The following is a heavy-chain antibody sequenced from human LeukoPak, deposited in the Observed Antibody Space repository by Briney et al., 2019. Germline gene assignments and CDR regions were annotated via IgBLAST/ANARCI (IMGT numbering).Heavy chain of an antibody. D-gene: IGHD3-10*01. CDR1: GFTFSSYG. CDR3: ASFYGSGSPYYYYGMDV. Sequence: GGSLRLSCAASGFTFSSYGMHWVRQAPGKGLEWVAVISYDGSNKYYADSVKGRFTISRDNSKNTLYLQMNSLRAEDTAVYYRASFYGSGSPYYYYGMDVWGKGTTVTVSS. CDR2: ISYDGSNK. J-gene: IGHJ6*04. V-gene: IGHV3-30*03.